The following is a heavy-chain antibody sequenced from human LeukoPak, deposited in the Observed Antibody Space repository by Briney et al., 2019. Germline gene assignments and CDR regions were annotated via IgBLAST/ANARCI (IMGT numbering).Heavy chain of an antibody. CDR2: IIPMLGTV. V-gene: IGHV1-69*04. CDR1: GATFSSYA. Sequence: GASVKVSCKASGATFSSYAINWVRQAPGQGLEWMGRIIPMLGTVNYAQKFQGRVTIIADKFTSTAYMELSSLRSEDTAVYYCARDGIAAAGSFLDYWGQGTLVTVSS. D-gene: IGHD6-13*01. CDR3: ARDGIAAAGSFLDY. J-gene: IGHJ4*02.